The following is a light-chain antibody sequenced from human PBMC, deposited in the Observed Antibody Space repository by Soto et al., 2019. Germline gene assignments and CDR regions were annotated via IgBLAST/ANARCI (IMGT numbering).Light chain of an antibody. CDR1: QSIRSY. V-gene: IGKV1-39*01. J-gene: IGKJ2*01. CDR2: AAS. CDR3: QQSYNTPQT. Sequence: DIQMTQSPSSLSASVGDRVTITCRASQSIRSYLNWYQQKPGKAPKLLIYAASSLQSGVPSRFSGSGSGTDFTLTISSLQPEDFATYYCQQSYNTPQTFGQGTKLEIK.